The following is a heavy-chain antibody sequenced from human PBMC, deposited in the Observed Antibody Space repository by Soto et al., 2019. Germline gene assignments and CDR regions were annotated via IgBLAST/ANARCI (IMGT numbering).Heavy chain of an antibody. J-gene: IGHJ6*02. CDR1: GGTFSSYA. CDR3: ARDHPITGFRVPRVYYYYGMDV. D-gene: IGHD3-10*01. Sequence: GASVKVSCKASGGTFSSYAISWVRQAPGQGLEWMGGIIPIFGTANYAQKFQGRVTITADESTSTAYMELSSLRSEDTAVYYCARDHPITGFRVPRVYYYYGMDVWGQGTTVTVS. CDR2: IIPIFGTA. V-gene: IGHV1-69*13.